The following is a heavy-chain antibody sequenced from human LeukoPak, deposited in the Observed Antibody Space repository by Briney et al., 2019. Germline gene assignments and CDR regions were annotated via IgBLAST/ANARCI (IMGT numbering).Heavy chain of an antibody. D-gene: IGHD5-18*01. CDR2: IYPYDSET. CDR1: GYSFTGFW. CDR3: ARHIGYSAWNPDY. Sequence: GESLQISCKSSGYSFTGFWIGGVRPLPGKGLEWMGIIYPYDSETRYSPSFQGQVTISADKSISTDYLQWSSLKASDTAMYYCARHIGYSAWNPDYWGQGTLVTVSS. V-gene: IGHV5-51*01. J-gene: IGHJ4*02.